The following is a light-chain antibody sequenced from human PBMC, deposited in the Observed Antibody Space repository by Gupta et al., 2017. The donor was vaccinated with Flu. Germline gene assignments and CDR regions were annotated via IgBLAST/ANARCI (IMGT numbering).Light chain of an antibody. CDR2: DAF. CDR1: QSVGTY. J-gene: IGKJ4*01. CDR3: QQRSNLLT. Sequence: PGERATLSCRASQSVGTYLAWSQQKPGQPPRLLIYDAFKRATGIPARFSGSGSGTDFTLTISGLEPQDFAVYYCQQRSNLLTFGGGTKVEIK. V-gene: IGKV3-11*01.